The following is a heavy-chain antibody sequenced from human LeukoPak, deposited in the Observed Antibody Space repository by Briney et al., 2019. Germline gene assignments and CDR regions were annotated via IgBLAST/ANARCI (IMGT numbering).Heavy chain of an antibody. V-gene: IGHV4-59*01. CDR1: GGSMSGFF. CDR3: ARNADDSSSYPYFDY. D-gene: IGHD3-22*01. Sequence: SETLSLTCTVSGGSMSGFFWTWIRQPPGRELEWIGSIYYSGSSTKYNPSLKSRVTISQDTSKNQFSLKLSSVTAADTAVYYCARNADDSSSYPYFDYWGQGTLVTVSS. J-gene: IGHJ4*02. CDR2: IYYSGSST.